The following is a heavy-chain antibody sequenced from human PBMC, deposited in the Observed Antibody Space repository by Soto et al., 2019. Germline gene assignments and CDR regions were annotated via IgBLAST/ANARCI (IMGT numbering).Heavy chain of an antibody. J-gene: IGHJ3*02. CDR3: GEKEFGFWSGGSCYDHGAFDI. CDR2: IYYSGST. D-gene: IGHD2-15*01. CDR1: GGSISSYY. V-gene: IGHV4-59*01. Sequence: SETLSLTCTVSGGSISSYYWSWIRQPPGKGQKWIGYIYYSGSTNYNPSLKSRDTTSVDTAKNQFSLKLSSVTAADTAVYYCGEKEFGFWSGGSCYDHGAFDIWGQGTMV.